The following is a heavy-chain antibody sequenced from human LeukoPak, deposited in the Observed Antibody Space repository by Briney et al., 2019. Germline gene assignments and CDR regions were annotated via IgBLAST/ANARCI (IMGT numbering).Heavy chain of an antibody. V-gene: IGHV4-34*01. CDR1: GGSFSDYY. D-gene: IGHD3-16*02. Sequence: SETLSLTYAVYGGSFSDYYWSWIRQPPGKGLEWIGEINHSGTTNYSPSLKSRVSISVDTSKNQFSLKLNYVTAADAAMYYCASHYSTGSYRYTGSFDSWGQGMLVNVSS. CDR2: INHSGTT. J-gene: IGHJ4*02. CDR3: ASHYSTGSYRYTGSFDS.